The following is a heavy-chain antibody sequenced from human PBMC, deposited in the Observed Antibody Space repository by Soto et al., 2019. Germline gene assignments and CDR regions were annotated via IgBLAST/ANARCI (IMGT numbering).Heavy chain of an antibody. V-gene: IGHV4-31*03. CDR1: GVSISSGGYY. J-gene: IGHJ5*02. D-gene: IGHD4-4*01. Sequence: SETLSLTCTVSGVSISSGGYYWSWIRQHPGKGLEWIGYIYYSGSTYYNPSLKSRVTISVDTSKNQFSLKLSSVTAADTAVYYCARAGTVTVAFDPWGQGTLVTVSS. CDR3: ARAGTVTVAFDP. CDR2: IYYSGST.